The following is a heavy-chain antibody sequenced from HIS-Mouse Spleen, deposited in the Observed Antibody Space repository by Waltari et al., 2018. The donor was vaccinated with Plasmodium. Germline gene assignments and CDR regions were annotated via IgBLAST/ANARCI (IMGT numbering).Heavy chain of an antibody. CDR2: IIPILGIA. D-gene: IGHD6-13*01. Sequence: QVQLVQSGAEVKKPGSSVKVSCQASGGTFRSDAISWVRQAPGQGLEWMGRIIPILGIANYAQKFQGRVTITADKSTSTAYMELSSLRSEDTAVYYCARVGIAAAGWYFDLWGRGTLVTVSS. CDR1: GGTFRSDA. CDR3: ARVGIAAAGWYFDL. J-gene: IGHJ2*01. V-gene: IGHV1-69*04.